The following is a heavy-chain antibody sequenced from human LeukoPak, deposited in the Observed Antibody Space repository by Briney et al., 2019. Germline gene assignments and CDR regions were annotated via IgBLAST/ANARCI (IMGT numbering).Heavy chain of an antibody. D-gene: IGHD6-6*01. Sequence: GGSLRLSCTSSGFTFSSYWMTWVRQAPGKGPEWVANIKQDGSQRYYVDSVRGRFTISRDNAKNSLFLQMNGLRAEDTAVYYCARRGGSSSRRSPIDYWGQGTLVTVSS. V-gene: IGHV3-7*01. CDR1: GFTFSSYW. J-gene: IGHJ4*02. CDR2: IKQDGSQR. CDR3: ARRGGSSSRRSPIDY.